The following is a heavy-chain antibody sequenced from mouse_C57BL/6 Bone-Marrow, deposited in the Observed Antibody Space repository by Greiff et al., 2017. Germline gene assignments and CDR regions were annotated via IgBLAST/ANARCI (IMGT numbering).Heavy chain of an antibody. V-gene: IGHV1-69*01. Sequence: QVQLQQPGAELVMPGASVKLSCKASGYTFTSYWMHWVKQRPGQGLEWIGEIDPSDSYTNYNQKFKGKSTLTVDKSSSTAYMQLSSLTSEDSAVYYCARGGYYYYGSKGYWGQGTTITVSS. CDR2: IDPSDSYT. D-gene: IGHD1-1*01. J-gene: IGHJ2*01. CDR3: ARGGYYYYGSKGY. CDR1: GYTFTSYW.